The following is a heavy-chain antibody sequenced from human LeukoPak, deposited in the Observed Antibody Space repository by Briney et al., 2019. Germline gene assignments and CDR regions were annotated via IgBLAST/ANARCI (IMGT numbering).Heavy chain of an antibody. Sequence: GGSLRLSCAVSGFPLSIYEMNWVRQAPGKGLEWVAFIRYDGSNKYYADSVKGRFTISRDNSKNTLYLQMNSLRAEDTAVYYCASWGASVGYWGQGTLVTVSS. CDR3: ASWGASVGY. V-gene: IGHV3-30*02. J-gene: IGHJ4*02. CDR1: GFPLSIYE. D-gene: IGHD4/OR15-4a*01. CDR2: IRYDGSNK.